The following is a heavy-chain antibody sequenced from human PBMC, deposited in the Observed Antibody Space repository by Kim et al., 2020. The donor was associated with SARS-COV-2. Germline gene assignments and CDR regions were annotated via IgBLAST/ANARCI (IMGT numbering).Heavy chain of an antibody. D-gene: IGHD5-18*01. Sequence: ASVKVSCKVSGYTLTELSMHWVRQAPGKGLEWMGGFDPEDGETIYAQKFQGRVTMTEDTSTDTAYMELSSLRSEDTAVYYCATGGAIQLWSHFDYWGQGTLVTVSS. CDR2: FDPEDGET. CDR3: ATGGAIQLWSHFDY. CDR1: GYTLTELS. J-gene: IGHJ4*02. V-gene: IGHV1-24*01.